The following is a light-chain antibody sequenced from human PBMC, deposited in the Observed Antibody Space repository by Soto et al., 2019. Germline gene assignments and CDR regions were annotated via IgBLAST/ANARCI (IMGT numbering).Light chain of an antibody. CDR3: QVWDSSTASV. J-gene: IGLJ1*01. V-gene: IGLV3-9*01. Sequence: SSELTQPLSVSVALGQTARITCGGNNIGSKNVHWYQQKPGQAPVLVIYRDSNRPSGIPERFSGSNSGNTATLTISRAQAGDEADYYCQVWDSSTASVFGTGTKVPS. CDR1: NIGSKN. CDR2: RDS.